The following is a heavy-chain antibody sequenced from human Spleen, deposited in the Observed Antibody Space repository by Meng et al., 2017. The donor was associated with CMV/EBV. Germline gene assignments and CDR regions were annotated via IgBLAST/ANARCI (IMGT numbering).Heavy chain of an antibody. CDR1: FTFSDYY. CDR3: AREPYDSSGYYVPGSDY. J-gene: IGHJ4*02. CDR2: ISGSSNTI. V-gene: IGHV3-11*04. D-gene: IGHD3-22*01. Sequence: FTFSDYYMGWISQAPGKGLEWVSFISGSSNTIYYADSVKGRFTVSRDYAKKSVYLQMNSLRAEDTAVYYCAREPYDSSGYYVPGSDYWGQGTLVTVSS.